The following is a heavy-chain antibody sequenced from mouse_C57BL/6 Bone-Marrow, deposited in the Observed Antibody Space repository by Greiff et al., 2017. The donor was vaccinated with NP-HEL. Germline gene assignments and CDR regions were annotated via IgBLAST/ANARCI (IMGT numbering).Heavy chain of an antibody. CDR3: ARYYYGSSFDY. CDR2: IYPGGGYT. V-gene: IGHV1-63*01. Sequence: VQRVESGAELVRPGTSVKMSCKASGYTFTNYWIGWAKQRPGHGLEWIGDIYPGGGYTNYNEKFKGKATLTADKSSSTAYMQFSSLTSEDSAIYYCARYYYGSSFDYWGQGTTLTVSS. J-gene: IGHJ2*01. CDR1: GYTFTNYW. D-gene: IGHD1-1*01.